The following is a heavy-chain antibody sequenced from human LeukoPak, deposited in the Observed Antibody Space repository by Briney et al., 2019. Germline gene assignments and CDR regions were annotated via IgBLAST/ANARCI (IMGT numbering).Heavy chain of an antibody. CDR3: ARGESGKTVSLFAY. CDR1: GDSFSSNSAS. J-gene: IGHJ4*02. V-gene: IGHV6-1*01. D-gene: IGHD6-19*01. Sequence: SQTLLLTCAISGDSFSSNSASWNWIRQSPSRGLEWLGRTYYRSKWYSDYAVSVRSRMTVNADTSKNQFSLQLYSVTPEDTAVYYCARGESGKTVSLFAYWGQGTLVTVSS. CDR2: TYYRSKWYS.